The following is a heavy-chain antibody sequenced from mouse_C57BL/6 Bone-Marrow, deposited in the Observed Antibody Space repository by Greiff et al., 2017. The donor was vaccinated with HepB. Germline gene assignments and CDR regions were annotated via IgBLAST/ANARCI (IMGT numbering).Heavy chain of an antibody. V-gene: IGHV1-19*01. CDR3: ARPPYGSSLLGY. CDR2: INPYNGGT. CDR1: GYTFTDYY. Sequence: VQLKQSGPVLVKPGASVKMSCKASGYTFTDYYMNWVKQSHGKSLEWIGVINPYNGGTSYNQKFKGKATLTVDKSSSTAYMELNSLTSEDSAVYYCARPPYGSSLLGYWGQGTSVTVSS. J-gene: IGHJ4*01. D-gene: IGHD1-1*01.